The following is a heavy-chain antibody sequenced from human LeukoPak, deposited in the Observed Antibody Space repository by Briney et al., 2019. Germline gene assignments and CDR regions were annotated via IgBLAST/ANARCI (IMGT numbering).Heavy chain of an antibody. CDR3: ARDYGDYGYFQH. D-gene: IGHD4-17*01. CDR2: INPSGDST. CDR1: GGTFSSYA. V-gene: IGHV1-46*01. J-gene: IGHJ1*01. Sequence: ASVKVSCKASGGTFSSYAISWVRQAPGQGLEWMGIINPSGDSTSYAQKFQGRVTMTRDTSTSTVYMELSSLRSEDTAVYYCARDYGDYGYFQHWGQGTLVTVSS.